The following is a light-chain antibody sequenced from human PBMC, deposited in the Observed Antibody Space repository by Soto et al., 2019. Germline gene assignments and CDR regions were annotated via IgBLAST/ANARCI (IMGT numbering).Light chain of an antibody. Sequence: DIQMTQSPSSLSASVGDRVTITCQASEDIRNYVNWYQQKPGKAPKLLTHDASNLEAGVPSRFSGSGSETDFTFTISSLQPEDIATYYCQQYDDLPITFGPGTKVNIK. CDR1: EDIRNY. CDR2: DAS. CDR3: QQYDDLPIT. J-gene: IGKJ3*01. V-gene: IGKV1-33*01.